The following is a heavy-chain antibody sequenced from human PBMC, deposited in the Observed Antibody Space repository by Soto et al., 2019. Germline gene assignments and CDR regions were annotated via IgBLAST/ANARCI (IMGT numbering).Heavy chain of an antibody. Sequence: PGGSLRLSCAASGFIFENFGMSWVGQAPGEGLEWISSISVSGFKKYYADSVKGRFTISRDNSKSTVYLELNNLSAEDTAVYHCAKNQGVELVPLATVDWFDPWGQGSVVTVSS. CDR2: ISVSGFKK. V-gene: IGHV3-23*01. CDR3: AKNQGVELVPLATVDWFDP. D-gene: IGHD1-26*01. CDR1: GFIFENFG. J-gene: IGHJ5*02.